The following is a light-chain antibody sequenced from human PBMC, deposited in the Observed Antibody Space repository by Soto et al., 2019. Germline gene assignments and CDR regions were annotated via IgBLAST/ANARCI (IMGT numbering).Light chain of an antibody. CDR2: DVS. CDR3: CSYADSFYV. Sequence: QSALTQPRSVSGSPGQSVTISCTGTSSDVGGYNYVSWYQQHPGKAPKLMIYDVSKRPSGVPDRFSGSKSGNTASLAISGLQAEDEAYYYCCSYADSFYVFGTGTKLTVL. J-gene: IGLJ1*01. V-gene: IGLV2-11*01. CDR1: SSDVGGYNY.